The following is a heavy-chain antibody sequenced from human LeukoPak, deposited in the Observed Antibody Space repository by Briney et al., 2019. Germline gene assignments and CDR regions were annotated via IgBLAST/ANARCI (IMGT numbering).Heavy chain of an antibody. J-gene: IGHJ4*02. Sequence: SETLSLTCTVSGGSITSGGYYWSWIRQPPGKGLEWIGYIYHSGSTYYNPSLKSRVTISVDRSKNQFSLKLSSVTAADTAVYYCARGDYDILTGYPAGFDYWGQGTLVTVSS. CDR3: ARGDYDILTGYPAGFDY. CDR2: IYHSGST. V-gene: IGHV4-30-2*01. D-gene: IGHD3-9*01. CDR1: GGSITSGGYY.